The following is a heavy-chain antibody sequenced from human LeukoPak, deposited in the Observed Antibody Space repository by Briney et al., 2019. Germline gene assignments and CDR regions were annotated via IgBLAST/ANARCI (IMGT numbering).Heavy chain of an antibody. CDR2: ISGSGGST. Sequence: GGSLRLSCAASGFTFSSYAMSWVRQAPGKGLEWVSAISGSGGSTYYADSVKGRFTISRDNSKNTLYLQMNSLRAEDTAVYYCARGRRWLQPYYYYGMDVWGQGTTVTVSS. CDR3: ARGRRWLQPYYYYGMDV. V-gene: IGHV3-23*01. CDR1: GFTFSSYA. J-gene: IGHJ6*02. D-gene: IGHD5-24*01.